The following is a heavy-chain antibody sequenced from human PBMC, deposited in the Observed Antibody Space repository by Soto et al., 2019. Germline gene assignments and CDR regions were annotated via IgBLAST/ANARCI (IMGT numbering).Heavy chain of an antibody. D-gene: IGHD1-26*01. CDR2: IYTSGST. Sequence: QVQLQESVPGMVKPSETLSLTCTGAGGSISSYYWSWIRQPAGKGLEGIGRIYTSGSTNYNPSLKSRVTMSVDTSKNQFSLKLSSVPAADTAVYYCARDESSFPHWGQGTLVTVSS. CDR3: ARDESSFPH. J-gene: IGHJ4*02. CDR1: GGSISSYY. V-gene: IGHV4-4*07.